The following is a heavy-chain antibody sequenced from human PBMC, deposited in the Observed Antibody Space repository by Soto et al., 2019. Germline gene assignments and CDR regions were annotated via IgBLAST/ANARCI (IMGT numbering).Heavy chain of an antibody. V-gene: IGHV4-39*01. CDR3: ARPNRHDFGFAP. CDR2: IYYTGTT. D-gene: IGHD1-1*01. CDR1: GGSISSTSYY. Sequence: QLQLQESGPGLVKPSETLSLTCTVSGGSISSTSYYWGWIRQPPGKGLEWIGSIYYTGTTYYNPSRQSRXXIXVXXSKTQFSLPLTSVTAADTAVYYCARPNRHDFGFAPWGQGTLVTVSS. J-gene: IGHJ5*02.